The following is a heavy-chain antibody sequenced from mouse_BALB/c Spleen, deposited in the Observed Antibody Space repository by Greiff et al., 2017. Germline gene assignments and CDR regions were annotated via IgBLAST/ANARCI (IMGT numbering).Heavy chain of an antibody. D-gene: IGHD2-1*01. CDR1: GFTFSSYG. Sequence: EVKLMESGGDLVKPGGSLKLSCAASGFTFSSYGMSWVRQTPDKRLEWVATISSGGSYTYYPDSVKGRFTISRDNAKNTLYLKMSSLKAEDTAMYYCASLYYGNYVGYFDVWGAGTTVTVSS. CDR2: ISSGGSYT. CDR3: ASLYYGNYVGYFDV. J-gene: IGHJ1*01. V-gene: IGHV5-6*01.